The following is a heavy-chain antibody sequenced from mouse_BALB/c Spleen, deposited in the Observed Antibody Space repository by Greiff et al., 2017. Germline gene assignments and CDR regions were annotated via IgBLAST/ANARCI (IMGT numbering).Heavy chain of an antibody. V-gene: IGHV1-5*01. J-gene: IGHJ2*01. CDR2: IYPGNSDT. CDR1: GYSFTSYW. D-gene: IGHD2-3*01. Sequence: VQLQQSGTVLARPGASVKMSCKASGYSFTSYWMHWVKQRPGQGLEWIGAIYPGNSDTSYNQKFKGKAKLTAVTSASTAYMELSSLTNEDSAVYYCTRGWLLNYFDYWGQGTTLTVSS. CDR3: TRGWLLNYFDY.